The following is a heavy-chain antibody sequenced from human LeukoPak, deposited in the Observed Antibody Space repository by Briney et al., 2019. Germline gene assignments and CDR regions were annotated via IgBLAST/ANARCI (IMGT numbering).Heavy chain of an antibody. V-gene: IGHV4-59*08. CDR1: DGSTSSSS. J-gene: IGHJ5*02. CDR2: IYYSGST. CDR3: ARRQQTGGYNGLQSCFDP. Sequence: PSETLSLTCTDSDGSTSSSSWYWIRQSPAKGLEWIGCIYYSGSTKYNPSLESRVTISVDTSKNQISLKLRSVTAADTAIYYCARRQQTGGYNGLQSCFDPWGQGTLVTVSS. D-gene: IGHD5-24*01.